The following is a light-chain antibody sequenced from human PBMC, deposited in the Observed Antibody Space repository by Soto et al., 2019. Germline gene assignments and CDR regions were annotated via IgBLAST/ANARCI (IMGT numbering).Light chain of an antibody. CDR3: QQYGSSPPVYT. CDR1: QSVSSSY. Sequence: EIVLTQSPGTLSLSPGERATLSCRASQSVSSSYLAWYQQKPGQAPRLLIYGASSRATGIPDRFSGSGSGTDFTLTFSRLEPEDFAVYYCQQYGSSPPVYTFGQGTKLEIK. CDR2: GAS. J-gene: IGKJ2*01. V-gene: IGKV3-20*01.